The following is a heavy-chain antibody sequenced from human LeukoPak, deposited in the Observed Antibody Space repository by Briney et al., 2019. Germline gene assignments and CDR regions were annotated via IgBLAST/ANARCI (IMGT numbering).Heavy chain of an antibody. Sequence: PSETLSLTCAVYGGSFSGYYWSWIRQPPGKGLEWIGEINHSGSTNYNPSLKSRVTISVDTSKNQFSLKLSSVTAADTAVYYCARVRSYYDRRPRSPNWFDPWGQGTLVTVSS. D-gene: IGHD3-22*01. J-gene: IGHJ5*02. CDR1: GGSFSGYY. CDR3: ARVRSYYDRRPRSPNWFDP. CDR2: INHSGST. V-gene: IGHV4-34*01.